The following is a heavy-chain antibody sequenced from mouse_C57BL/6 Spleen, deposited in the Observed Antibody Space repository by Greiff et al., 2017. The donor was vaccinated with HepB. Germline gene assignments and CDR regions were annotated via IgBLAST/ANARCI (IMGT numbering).Heavy chain of an antibody. V-gene: IGHV1-50*01. Sequence: VQLQQPGAELVKPGASVKLSCKASGYTFTSYWMQWVKQRPGQGLEWIGEIDPSDSYTNYNQKFKGKATLTVDTSSSTAYMQLSSLTSEDSAVYYCARGDSNYVTDYWGQGTTLTVSS. CDR2: IDPSDSYT. CDR1: GYTFTSYW. J-gene: IGHJ2*01. CDR3: ARGDSNYVTDY. D-gene: IGHD2-5*01.